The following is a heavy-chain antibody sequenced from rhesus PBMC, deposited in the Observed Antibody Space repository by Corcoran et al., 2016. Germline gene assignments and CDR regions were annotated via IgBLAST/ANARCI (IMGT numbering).Heavy chain of an antibody. CDR3: ARDTLTNPQNRFDV. Sequence: QVQLQESVPGLVKPSETLSLTCAVSGASVSSNYWSWIRQAPGQVLEWIGRIKRRDGNTDTNPSRRSRVTIATDTSKNQFSRKLRSRTAAETAGYYCARDTLTNPQNRFDVWGPGALVTVSS. CDR1: GASVSSNY. J-gene: IGHJ5-1*01. V-gene: IGHV4-160*01. CDR2: IKRRDGNT. D-gene: IGHD2-33*01.